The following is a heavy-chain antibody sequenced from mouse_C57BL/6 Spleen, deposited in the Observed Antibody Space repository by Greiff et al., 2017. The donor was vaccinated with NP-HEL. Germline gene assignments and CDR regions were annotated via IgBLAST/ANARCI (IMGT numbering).Heavy chain of an antibody. CDR3: AARDYGNYFDY. D-gene: IGHD2-1*01. V-gene: IGHV1-61*01. J-gene: IGHJ2*01. Sequence: QVQLQQPGAELVRPGSSVKLSCKASGYTFTSYWMDWVKQRPGQGLEWIGNIYPSDSETHYNQKFKDKATLTVDKSSSTAYMQLSSLTSEDSAVYYCAARDYGNYFDYWGQGTTLTVSS. CDR1: GYTFTSYW. CDR2: IYPSDSET.